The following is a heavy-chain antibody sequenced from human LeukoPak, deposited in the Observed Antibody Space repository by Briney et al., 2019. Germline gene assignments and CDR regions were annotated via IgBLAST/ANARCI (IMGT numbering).Heavy chain of an antibody. V-gene: IGHV3-23*01. CDR2: VSKSDGTT. Sequence: PGGSLRLSCAASGFTFTTYAMSWVRQAPGKGLEWVSSVSKSDGTTYYADSVKGRLTISRDNSKNTLHLQMNSLRAEDTAVYYCAKLLGYCSSTSCYYPDYWGQGTLVTVSS. D-gene: IGHD2-2*01. CDR1: GFTFTTYA. CDR3: AKLLGYCSSTSCYYPDY. J-gene: IGHJ4*02.